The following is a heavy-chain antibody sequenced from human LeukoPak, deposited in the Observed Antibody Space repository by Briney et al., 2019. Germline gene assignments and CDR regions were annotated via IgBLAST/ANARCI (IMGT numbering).Heavy chain of an antibody. CDR2: IYYSGST. D-gene: IGHD1-26*01. Sequence: SETLSLTCTVSGGSISSGDYYWSWIRQPPGKGLEWIGYIYYSGSTYYNPSLKSRVTISVDTSKNQFSLKLSSVTAADTAVYYCAGRLSGATTFDYWGQGTLVTVSS. CDR3: AGRLSGATTFDY. V-gene: IGHV4-30-4*02. CDR1: GGSISSGDYY. J-gene: IGHJ4*02.